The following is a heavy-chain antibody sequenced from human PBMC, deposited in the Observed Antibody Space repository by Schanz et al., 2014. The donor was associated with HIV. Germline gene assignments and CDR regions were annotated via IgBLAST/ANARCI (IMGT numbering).Heavy chain of an antibody. CDR3: AKIISGSPYYYYGLDV. J-gene: IGHJ6*02. CDR1: GFTFNNYA. D-gene: IGHD1-26*01. Sequence: VQLLEFGGGSVRPGESLRLSCLASGFTFNNYAMSWVRQAPGKGLEWVAAISKDGSDKYYTDSVKGRFTISRDNSNNTLYLQMNSLRAEDTAVYYCAKIISGSPYYYYGLDVWGLGTTVTVSS. CDR2: ISKDGSDK. V-gene: IGHV3-30*18.